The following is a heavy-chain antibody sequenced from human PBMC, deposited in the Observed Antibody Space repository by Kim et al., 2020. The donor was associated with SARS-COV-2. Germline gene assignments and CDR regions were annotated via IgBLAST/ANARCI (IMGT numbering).Heavy chain of an antibody. J-gene: IGHJ4*02. CDR2: IGSST. D-gene: IGHD1-26*01. CDR3: ARATSGFAY. CDR1: GFTLSGNW. V-gene: IGHV3-74*01. Sequence: GGSLRLSCVVSGFTLSGNWIHWVRQAPGKGLVWVSRIGSSTNYADCVKGRFTLSRDDAKNTLYLQMNSLRVEDTAVYYCARATSGFAYWGQGILVTVSS.